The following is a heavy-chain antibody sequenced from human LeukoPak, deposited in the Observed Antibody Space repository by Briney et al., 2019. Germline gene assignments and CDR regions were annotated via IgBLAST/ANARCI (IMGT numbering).Heavy chain of an antibody. CDR1: GGSFSGYY. CDR3: PRRRLVRGVIRRLLDY. J-gene: IGHJ4*02. D-gene: IGHD3-10*01. CDR2: INHSGST. Sequence: SETLSLTCAVYGGSFSGYYWSWIRQPPGKGLEWIGEINHSGSTNYNPSLKSRVTISVDTSKNQFSLKLSSVTAADTAVYYCPRRRLVRGVIRRLLDYWGQGTLVTVSS. V-gene: IGHV4-34*01.